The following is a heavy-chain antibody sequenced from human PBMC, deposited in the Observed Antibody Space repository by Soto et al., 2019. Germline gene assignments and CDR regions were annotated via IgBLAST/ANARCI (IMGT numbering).Heavy chain of an antibody. CDR1: GFTFSSYA. CDR3: AKAIFVYNWLHLQAPPSMDV. V-gene: IGHV3-23*01. D-gene: IGHD1-20*01. CDR2: ISGSGGST. Sequence: EVQLLESGGGLVQPGGSLRLSCAASGFTFSSYAMSWVRQAPGKGLEWVSAISGSGGSTYYADSVKGRFTISRDNSKNTLYLQMNSLRAEDTAVYYCAKAIFVYNWLHLQAPPSMDVWGQGTTVTVSS. J-gene: IGHJ6*02.